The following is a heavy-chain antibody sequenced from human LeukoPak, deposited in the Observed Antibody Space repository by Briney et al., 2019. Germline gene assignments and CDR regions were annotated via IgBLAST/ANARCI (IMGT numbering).Heavy chain of an antibody. D-gene: IGHD1-1*01. J-gene: IGHJ4*01. V-gene: IGHV4-39*01. CDR1: SGSFSSSSYF. Sequence: SETLSLTCTVSSGSFSSSSYFCGWIPQSPGMGLEWIATINYSGTTYYNPSLKSRVTTSVDTSRNQFFLKLSSVTASDTAVYYCARLRGGVQLWGDWGQGALVNVSS. CDR2: INYSGTT. CDR3: ARLRGGVQLWGD.